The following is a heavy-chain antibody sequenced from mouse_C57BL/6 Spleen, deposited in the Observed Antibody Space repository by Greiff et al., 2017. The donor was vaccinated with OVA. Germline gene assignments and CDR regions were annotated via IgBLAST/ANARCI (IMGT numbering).Heavy chain of an antibody. Sequence: QVQLQQPGAELVRPGTSVKLSCKASGYTFTSYWMHWVKQRPGQGLEWIGVIDPSDSYTNYNQKFKGKSTLTVDTSSSTAYMQLSSLTSEDSAVYYCARDYVSSSAWFAYWGQGTLVTVAA. CDR1: GYTFTSYW. V-gene: IGHV1-59*01. CDR3: ARDYVSSSAWFAY. J-gene: IGHJ3*01. D-gene: IGHD1-1*01. CDR2: IDPSDSYT.